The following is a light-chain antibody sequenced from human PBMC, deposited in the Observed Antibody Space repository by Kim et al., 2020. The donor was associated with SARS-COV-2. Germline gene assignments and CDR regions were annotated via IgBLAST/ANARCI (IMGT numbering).Light chain of an antibody. V-gene: IGLV3-19*01. J-gene: IGLJ2*01. Sequence: LGQPVRITCQGDSLRSYYASWYQQKPGQAPVLVIYGKNNRPSGIPDRFSGSSSGNTASLTITGAQAEDEADYYCNSRDSSGNHLVFGGGTQLTVL. CDR1: SLRSYY. CDR3: NSRDSSGNHLV. CDR2: GKN.